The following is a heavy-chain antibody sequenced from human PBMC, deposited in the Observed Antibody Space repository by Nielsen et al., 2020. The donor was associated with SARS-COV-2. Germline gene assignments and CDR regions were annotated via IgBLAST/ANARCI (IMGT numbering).Heavy chain of an antibody. CDR2: ISYDANNK. CDR3: ARDGPTRATATDY. V-gene: IGHV3-30*03. D-gene: IGHD2-2*01. Sequence: GGSLRFSCAASGFSFTNYGIHWVRQAPGKGLEWVAFISYDANNKYYSDSVKGRFTLSRDNSKNTLFLQMNSLRPEDTAVYFCARDGPTRATATDYWGQGTLVTVS. J-gene: IGHJ4*02. CDR1: GFSFTNYG.